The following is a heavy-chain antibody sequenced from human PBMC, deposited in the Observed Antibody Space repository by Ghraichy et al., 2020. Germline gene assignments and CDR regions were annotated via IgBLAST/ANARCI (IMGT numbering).Heavy chain of an antibody. D-gene: IGHD1-26*01. J-gene: IGHJ4*02. V-gene: IGHV3-23*01. CDR1: GFTFSSYA. CDR3: AKVVRSGIYYFDY. CDR2: ISGSGGST. Sequence: ETLSLTCAASGFTFSSYAMSWVRQAPGKGLEWVSAISGSGGSTYYADSVKGRFTISRDNSKNTLYLQLNSLRAEDTAVYYCAKVVRSGIYYFDYWGQGTLVTVSS.